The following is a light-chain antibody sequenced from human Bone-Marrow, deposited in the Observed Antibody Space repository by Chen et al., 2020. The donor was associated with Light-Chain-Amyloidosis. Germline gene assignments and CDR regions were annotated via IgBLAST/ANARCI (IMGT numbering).Light chain of an antibody. Sequence: DIQMTQSPSFLSASVGDRVTITCRASQGSSNSLAWYQQKPGKAPKLLLYAASTLESGVPSRFSGSGSGTDYTLTISSLQPEDFATYYCQHYYGTLLSFGPGTKVDIK. CDR3: QHYYGTLLS. V-gene: IGKV1-NL1*01. CDR1: QGSSNS. CDR2: AAS. J-gene: IGKJ3*01.